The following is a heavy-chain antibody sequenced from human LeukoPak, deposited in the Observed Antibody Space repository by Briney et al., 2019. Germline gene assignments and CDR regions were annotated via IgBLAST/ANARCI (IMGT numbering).Heavy chain of an antibody. V-gene: IGHV3-20*01. CDR2: INWNGGST. D-gene: IGHD3-22*01. CDR1: GFTFDDYG. Sequence: GGSLRLSCAASGFTFDDYGMSWVRQAPGKGLEWVSGINWNGGSTGYADSVKGRFTISRGNAKNSLYLQMNSLKAEDTALYHCARNYYDSSAPSDYWGQGTLVTVSS. J-gene: IGHJ4*02. CDR3: ARNYYDSSAPSDY.